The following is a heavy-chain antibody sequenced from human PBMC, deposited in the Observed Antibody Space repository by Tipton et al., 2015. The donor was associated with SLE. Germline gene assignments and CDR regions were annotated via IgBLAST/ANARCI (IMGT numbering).Heavy chain of an antibody. CDR3: ARSDDYDSSGYYSYAFDI. Sequence: LRLSCTVSGGSISSHYWSWIRQPPGKGLEWIGYIYNSGSGNYNPSLKSRVTISVDTSKNQFSLKLSSVSAAAKAVYYCARSDDYDSSGYYSYAFDIWGQGTMVTVSS. CDR1: GGSISSHY. V-gene: IGHV4-59*11. J-gene: IGHJ3*02. D-gene: IGHD3-22*01. CDR2: IYNSGSG.